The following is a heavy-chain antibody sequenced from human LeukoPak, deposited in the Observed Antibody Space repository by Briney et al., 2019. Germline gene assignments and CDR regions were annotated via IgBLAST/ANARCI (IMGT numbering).Heavy chain of an antibody. V-gene: IGHV3-7*01. CDR3: ARDAYDFWSGYYDDY. Sequence: ASETLSLTCTVSGVSIITSNSYWGWIRQPPGKGLEWVANIKQDGSEKYYVDSVKGRFTISRDNAKNSLYLQMNSLRAEDTAVYYCARDAYDFWSGYYDDYWGQGTLVTVSS. CDR1: GVSIITSNSY. D-gene: IGHD3-3*01. J-gene: IGHJ4*02. CDR2: IKQDGSEK.